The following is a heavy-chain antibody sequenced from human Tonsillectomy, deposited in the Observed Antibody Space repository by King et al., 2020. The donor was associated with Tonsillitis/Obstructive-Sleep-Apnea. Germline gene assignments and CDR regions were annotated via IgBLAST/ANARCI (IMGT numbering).Heavy chain of an antibody. V-gene: IGHV4-34*01. Sequence: VQLQQWGAGLLKPSETLSLTCAVYGGSFSGYYWTWIRQPPGKGLEWIGEINHSGSTHYNPSLKSRVTISVDTSKNHFSLKLSSVTAADTAVYYCARGRVFGVVIRGARDYYYMDVWGKGTTVTVSS. CDR2: INHSGST. CDR1: GGSFSGYY. CDR3: ARGRVFGVVIRGARDYYYMDV. D-gene: IGHD3-3*01. J-gene: IGHJ6*03.